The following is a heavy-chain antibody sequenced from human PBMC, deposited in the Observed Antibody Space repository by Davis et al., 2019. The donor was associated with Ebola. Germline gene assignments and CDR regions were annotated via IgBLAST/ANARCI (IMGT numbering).Heavy chain of an antibody. D-gene: IGHD2-2*01. CDR3: ARGPWGCSSTRCYFPYYYMDV. Sequence: ASVKVSCKASGYTFTGYYIHWVRQAPGQVLEWMGWINPNGGGTNYAQKFQGRITMTRDTSMSTVYMELSRRRSDDTAVYYCARGPWGCSSTRCYFPYYYMDVWGKGTTVTVSS. CDR1: GYTFTGYY. CDR2: INPNGGGT. J-gene: IGHJ6*03. V-gene: IGHV1-2*02.